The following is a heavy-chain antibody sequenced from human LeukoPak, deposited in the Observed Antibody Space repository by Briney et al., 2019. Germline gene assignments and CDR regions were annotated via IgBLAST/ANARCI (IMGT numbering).Heavy chain of an antibody. CDR2: IRSKANSYAT. J-gene: IGHJ3*02. Sequence: PGGSLRLSCAASGFTFSGSAMHWVRQASGKGLEWVGRIRSKANSYATAYAASVKGRFTISRDDSKNTAYLQMNSLKTEDTAVYYCTRRWRYCTNGVCSTRDAFDIWGQGTMVTVSS. CDR1: GFTFSGSA. CDR3: TRRWRYCTNGVCSTRDAFDI. D-gene: IGHD2-8*01. V-gene: IGHV3-73*01.